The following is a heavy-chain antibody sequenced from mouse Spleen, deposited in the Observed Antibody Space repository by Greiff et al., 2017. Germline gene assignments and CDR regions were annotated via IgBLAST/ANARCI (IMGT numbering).Heavy chain of an antibody. J-gene: IGHJ3*01. CDR1: GYTFTNYW. V-gene: IGHV1-63*02. D-gene: IGHD1-2*01. CDR2: IYPGGGYT. Sequence: QVQLQQSGAELVRPGTSVKISCKASGYTFTNYWLGWVKQRPGHGLEWIGDIYPGGGYTNYNEKFKGKATLTADTSSSTAYMQLSSLTSEDSAVYFCAREGLTTATTWFAYWGQGTLVTVSA. CDR3: AREGLTTATTWFAY.